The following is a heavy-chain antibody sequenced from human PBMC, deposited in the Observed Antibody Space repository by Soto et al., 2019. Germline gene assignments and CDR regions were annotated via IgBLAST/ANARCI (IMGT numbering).Heavy chain of an antibody. CDR1: GGSISSYY. V-gene: IGHV4-59*01. CDR2: IYYSGST. CDR3: ARELLEGTVPDSWYFDL. J-gene: IGHJ2*01. D-gene: IGHD1-26*01. Sequence: HVQLQESGPGLVKPSETLSLTCTVSGGSISSYYWSWIRQPPGKGLEWIGYIYYSGSTNYNPSLKSRVTISVDTSKYQFSLKLSSVAAADTAVYYCARELLEGTVPDSWYFDLLGRGTLVTVSS.